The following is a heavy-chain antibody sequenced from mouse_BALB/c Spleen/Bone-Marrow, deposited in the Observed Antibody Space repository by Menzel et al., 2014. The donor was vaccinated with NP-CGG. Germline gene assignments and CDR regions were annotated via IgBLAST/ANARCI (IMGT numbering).Heavy chain of an antibody. CDR3: ARKGYGSSYAWFAY. Sequence: VQLQQSGPELGKPGALVKISCKTSGYTFTEHTMHWVKQSHGKSLEWVGGINPNNGGTSYNQKFKGKATLTVDKSSSTAYMELRSLTSDDSAVYYCARKGYGSSYAWFAYWGQGTLVTVSA. D-gene: IGHD1-1*01. CDR1: GYTFTEHT. V-gene: IGHV1-18*01. J-gene: IGHJ3*01. CDR2: INPNNGGT.